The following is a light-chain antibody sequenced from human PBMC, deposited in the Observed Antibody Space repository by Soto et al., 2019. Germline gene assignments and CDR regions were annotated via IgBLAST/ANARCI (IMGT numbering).Light chain of an antibody. J-gene: IGKJ4*01. Sequence: EIVLTQSPATLSLSPGERATLSCRASQSVSSSLAWYQQKPGQAPRLLIYDASNRATGIPARFSGSGSGSDFTLSISSLEPEDFAVYYCQQRCNWPPFTFGGGTKVEIK. V-gene: IGKV3-11*01. CDR2: DAS. CDR3: QQRCNWPPFT. CDR1: QSVSSS.